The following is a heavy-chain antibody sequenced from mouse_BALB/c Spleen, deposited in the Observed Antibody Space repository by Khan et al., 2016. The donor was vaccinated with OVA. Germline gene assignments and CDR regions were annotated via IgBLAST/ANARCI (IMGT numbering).Heavy chain of an antibody. V-gene: IGHV1-9*01. D-gene: IGHD3-1*01. CDR1: GYTFSTYW. J-gene: IGHJ4*01. CDR3: ASTARAYYYAMDY. Sequence: QVQLKQSGAELMQPGASVKISCKASGYTFSTYWIEWVKQRPGHGLEWIGEILPRSGSTNYNEKFKGKATFTADTSSNTAYMQLSSLTSEDSVVYYCASTARAYYYAMDYWGQGTSVTVSS. CDR2: ILPRSGST.